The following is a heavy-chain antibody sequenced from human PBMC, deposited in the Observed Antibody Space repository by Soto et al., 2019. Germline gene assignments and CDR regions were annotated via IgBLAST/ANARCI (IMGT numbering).Heavy chain of an antibody. Sequence: QVQLVQSGAEVKKPGSSVKVSCKASGGTFSSYTISWVRQAPGQGLEWMGRIIPILGIANYAQKFQGRVTIPADKSTCTAYMELSSLRSEVMAVYYCASPKPQRGSGFLFDYGGQGTLVTVSS. CDR1: GGTFSSYT. V-gene: IGHV1-69*02. CDR2: IIPILGIA. D-gene: IGHD6-25*01. J-gene: IGHJ4*02. CDR3: ASPKPQRGSGFLFDY.